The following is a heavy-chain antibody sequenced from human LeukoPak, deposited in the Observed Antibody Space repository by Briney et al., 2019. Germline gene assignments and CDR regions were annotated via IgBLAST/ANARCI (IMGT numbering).Heavy chain of an antibody. CDR1: GFXFSSYS. V-gene: IGHV3-48*02. Sequence: GGSLRLSCAASGFXFSSYSMNWVRQAPGKGLEWVSYISSSSSTIYYADSVKGRFTISRDNAKNSLYLQMNSLRDEDTAVYYCARDTAYDSSGYYSDAFDIWGQGTMVTVSS. CDR3: ARDTAYDSSGYYSDAFDI. CDR2: ISSSSSTI. D-gene: IGHD3-22*01. J-gene: IGHJ3*02.